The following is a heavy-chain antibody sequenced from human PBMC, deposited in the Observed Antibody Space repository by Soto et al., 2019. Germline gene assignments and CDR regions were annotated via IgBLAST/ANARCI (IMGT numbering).Heavy chain of an antibody. CDR3: AHSVVAGLGYYFDY. J-gene: IGHJ4*02. CDR2: IYWDDDK. D-gene: IGHD6-19*01. V-gene: IGHV2-5*02. Sequence: QITLKESGPTLVKPTQPLPLTCTFSGFSLSSTRVAVGWIRQPPGKALEWLALIYWDDDKRYSPFLKSRLTITKDTSKNQVVLTMTNMDPVDTATYYCAHSVVAGLGYYFDYWGQGTLVTVSS. CDR1: GFSLSSTRVA.